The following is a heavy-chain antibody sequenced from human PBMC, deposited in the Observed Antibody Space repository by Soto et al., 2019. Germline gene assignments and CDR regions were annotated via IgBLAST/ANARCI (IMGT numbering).Heavy chain of an antibody. CDR3: AGEVPAAIQYYYYGMDV. J-gene: IGHJ6*02. CDR1: GYTFTSYY. V-gene: IGHV1-46*01. CDR2: INPSGGST. D-gene: IGHD2-2*01. Sequence: GASVKVSCKASGYTFTSYYMHWVRQAPGQGLEWMGIINPSGGSTSYAQKFQGRVTMTRDTSTSTVYMELSSLRSEDTAVYYCAGEVPAAIQYYYYGMDVWGQGTTVTVSS.